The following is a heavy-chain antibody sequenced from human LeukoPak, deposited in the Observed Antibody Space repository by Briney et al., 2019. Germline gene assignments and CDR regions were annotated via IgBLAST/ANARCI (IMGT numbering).Heavy chain of an antibody. Sequence: ASVKVSCKASGYTFTSYGISWVRQAPGQGLEWMGWISAYNGNTNYAQKLQGRVTMTTDTSTSTAYMELRSLRSDDTAVYYCARVPYYDFWSASNDAFDIWGQGTMVTVFS. CDR3: ARVPYYDFWSASNDAFDI. CDR1: GYTFTSYG. J-gene: IGHJ3*02. V-gene: IGHV1-18*01. CDR2: ISAYNGNT. D-gene: IGHD3-3*01.